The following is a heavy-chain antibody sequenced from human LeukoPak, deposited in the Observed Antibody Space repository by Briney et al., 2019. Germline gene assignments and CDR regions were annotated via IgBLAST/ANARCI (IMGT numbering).Heavy chain of an antibody. Sequence: PSETLSLTCTVSGGSISNYYWNWIRQPPGKGLEWIGYIYYTGSTNYNPSLKSRVTMSVDTSKNQFSLNLRSATPEDTAVYYCASVGNYHAFDIWGQGTMVTVSS. D-gene: IGHD4-11*01. CDR2: IYYTGST. J-gene: IGHJ3*02. CDR1: GGSISNYY. V-gene: IGHV4-59*01. CDR3: ASVGNYHAFDI.